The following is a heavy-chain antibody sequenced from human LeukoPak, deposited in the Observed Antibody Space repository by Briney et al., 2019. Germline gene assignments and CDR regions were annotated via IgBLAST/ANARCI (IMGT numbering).Heavy chain of an antibody. Sequence: AGGSLGLSCAASGFTFSSSNMHWVRQAPGKGLEWISYISSSSSTINYADYVRGRFTISRDNAKNSLYLQMNSLRDEDTAVYYCARGGGRSYSDAFDIWGHGTLVTVSS. V-gene: IGHV3-48*02. CDR3: ARGGGRSYSDAFDI. D-gene: IGHD1-26*01. J-gene: IGHJ3*02. CDR1: GFTFSSSN. CDR2: ISSSSSTI.